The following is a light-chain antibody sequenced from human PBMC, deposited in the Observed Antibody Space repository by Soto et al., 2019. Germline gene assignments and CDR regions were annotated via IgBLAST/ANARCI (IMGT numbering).Light chain of an antibody. CDR1: QSVGKNY. V-gene: IGKV3-20*01. CDR2: DAS. CDR3: QHYDSAPLT. Sequence: EIVLTQSLGTLSLSPGERATLSCRASQSVGKNYLAWFQQKPGQAPRLLLYDASSRATGVPDRFSGSGSGTDFTLTISRLEPEDFALYYCQHYDSAPLTFGGGTKVAIK. J-gene: IGKJ4*01.